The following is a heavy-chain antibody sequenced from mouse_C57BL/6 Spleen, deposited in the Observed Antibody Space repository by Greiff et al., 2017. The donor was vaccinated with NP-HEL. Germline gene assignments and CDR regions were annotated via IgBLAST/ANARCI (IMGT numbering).Heavy chain of an antibody. D-gene: IGHD3-2*02. CDR2: IDPSDSYT. Sequence: QFQLQQPGAELVRPGTSVKLSCKASGYTFTSYWMHWVKQRPGQGLEWIGVIDPSDSYTNYNQKFKGKATLTVDTSSSTAYMQLSSLASEDSAVYYCARSLDSSGYSDYWGQGTTLTVSS. V-gene: IGHV1-59*01. CDR3: ARSLDSSGYSDY. J-gene: IGHJ2*01. CDR1: GYTFTSYW.